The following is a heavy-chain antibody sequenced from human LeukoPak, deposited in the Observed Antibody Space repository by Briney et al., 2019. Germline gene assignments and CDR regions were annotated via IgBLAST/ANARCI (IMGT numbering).Heavy chain of an antibody. D-gene: IGHD6-19*01. CDR1: GFTFTSSA. Sequence: SVKVSCKASGFTFTSSAVQWVRQARGQRLEWIGWIVVGSGNTNYAQKFRERVTITRDMSTSTAYMELSSLRSEDTAVYYCAAAVAGRYFDLWGRGTLVTVSS. V-gene: IGHV1-58*01. J-gene: IGHJ2*01. CDR3: AAAVAGRYFDL. CDR2: IVVGSGNT.